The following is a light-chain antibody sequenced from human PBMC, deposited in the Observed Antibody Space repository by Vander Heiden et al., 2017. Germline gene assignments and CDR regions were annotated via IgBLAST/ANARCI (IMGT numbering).Light chain of an antibody. CDR3: SSHAGSSAV. CDR2: DVT. V-gene: IGLV2-8*01. CDR1: SSDVGAYNY. Sequence: QPALTQPPYASGSPGQSVTISCTGTSSDVGAYNYVSCYQQHPGNAPTLIIDDVTKRPSGVPDRFSGSKAGNTAFLTVAGLQAEDEADYYCSSHAGSSAVFGGGTTVTVL. J-gene: IGLJ3*02.